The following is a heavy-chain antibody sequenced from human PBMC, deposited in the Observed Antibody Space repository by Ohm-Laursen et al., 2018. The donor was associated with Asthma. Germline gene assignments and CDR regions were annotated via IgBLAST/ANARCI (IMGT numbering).Heavy chain of an antibody. V-gene: IGHV3-30-3*01. CDR3: ARDRSSSWFNGMDV. Sequence: SLRLSCSASGFTFSSYAMHWVRQAPGKGLEWVAVISYDGSNKYYADSVKGRFTISRDNSKNTLYLQMNSLRAEDTAVYYCARDRSSSWFNGMDVWGQGTTVTVSS. CDR1: GFTFSSYA. CDR2: ISYDGSNK. D-gene: IGHD6-13*01. J-gene: IGHJ6*02.